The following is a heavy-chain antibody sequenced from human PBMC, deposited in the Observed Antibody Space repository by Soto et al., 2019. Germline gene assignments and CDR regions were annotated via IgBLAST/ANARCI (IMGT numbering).Heavy chain of an antibody. D-gene: IGHD1-26*01. Sequence: QVQLVQAGAEVKKPGSSVKVSCKASGGTFSSYSINWVRHAPGQGLEWMGEIIPIFGTANYAQKFQGRVTITAVESTNTAYWELSSPGSEDTAAYYCSRDGGKHSGGVDYLGQGTLVTVSS. CDR2: IIPIFGTA. CDR3: SRDGGKHSGGVDY. V-gene: IGHV1-69*01. CDR1: GGTFSSYS. J-gene: IGHJ4*02.